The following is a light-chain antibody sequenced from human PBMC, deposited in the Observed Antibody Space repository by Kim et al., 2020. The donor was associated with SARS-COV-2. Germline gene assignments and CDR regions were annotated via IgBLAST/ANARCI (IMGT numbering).Light chain of an antibody. V-gene: IGLV3-19*01. CDR1: SLSSYY. CDR3: NSRDSSGNHWV. Sequence: VALGQTVRITCQGDSLSSYYASWYQQKPGQAPVLVIYGKNNRPSGIPDRFSGSSSGNTASLTITGAQAEDEADYYCNSRDSSGNHWVFGGGTKLTVL. J-gene: IGLJ3*02. CDR2: GKN.